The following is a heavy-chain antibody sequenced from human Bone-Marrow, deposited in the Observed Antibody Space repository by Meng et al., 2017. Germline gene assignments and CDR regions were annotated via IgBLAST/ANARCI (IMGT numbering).Heavy chain of an antibody. Sequence: GGSLRLSCAASGFTFSDYYMSWIRQAPGKGLEWVSYISSSGSTIYYADSVKGRFTISRDNAKNSLYLQMNSLRAEDTAVYYCASLSHGYSYGLLFHPRGQGTLVTVSS. CDR1: GFTFSDYY. J-gene: IGHJ5*02. V-gene: IGHV3-11*01. D-gene: IGHD5-18*01. CDR2: ISSSGSTI. CDR3: ASLSHGYSYGLLFHP.